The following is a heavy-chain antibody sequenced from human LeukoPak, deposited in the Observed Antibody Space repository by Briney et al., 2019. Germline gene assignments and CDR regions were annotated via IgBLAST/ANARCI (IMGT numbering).Heavy chain of an antibody. J-gene: IGHJ4*02. V-gene: IGHV4-59*01. CDR3: ARRNYYDSSGYYL. D-gene: IGHD3-22*01. Sequence: SETLSLTCTVSGGSISSYYWSWIRQPPGKGLEWIGYIYYSGSTNYNPSLKSRVTISVDTSKNQFSLKLSSVTAADTAVYYCARRNYYDSSGYYLRGQGTLVTVSS. CDR2: IYYSGST. CDR1: GGSISSYY.